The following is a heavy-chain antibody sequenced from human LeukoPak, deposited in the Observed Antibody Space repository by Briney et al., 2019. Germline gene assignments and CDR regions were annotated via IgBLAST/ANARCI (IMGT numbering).Heavy chain of an antibody. CDR3: AIWAVAGYFDY. D-gene: IGHD6-19*01. CDR2: ISAYNGNT. V-gene: IGHV1-18*01. CDR1: GYTFTSYG. Sequence: ASVTVSCKASGYTFTSYGISWVRQAPGQGLEWMGWISAYNGNTNYAQKLQGRVTMTTDTSTSTAYMELRSLRSDDTAVYYCAIWAVAGYFDYWGQGTLVTVSS. J-gene: IGHJ4*02.